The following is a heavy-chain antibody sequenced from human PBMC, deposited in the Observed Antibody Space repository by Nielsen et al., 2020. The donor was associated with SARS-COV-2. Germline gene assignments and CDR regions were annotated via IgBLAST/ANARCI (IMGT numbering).Heavy chain of an antibody. D-gene: IGHD2-2*01. Sequence: SETLSLTCAAYGGSFSGYYWSWIRQPPGKGLEWIGEINHSGSTNYNPSLKSRVTISVDTSKNQFSLKLSSVTAADTAVYYCARGLRPDIVVVPAALAWFDPWGQGTLVTVSS. CDR2: INHSGST. V-gene: IGHV4-34*01. J-gene: IGHJ5*02. CDR3: ARGLRPDIVVVPAALAWFDP. CDR1: GGSFSGYY.